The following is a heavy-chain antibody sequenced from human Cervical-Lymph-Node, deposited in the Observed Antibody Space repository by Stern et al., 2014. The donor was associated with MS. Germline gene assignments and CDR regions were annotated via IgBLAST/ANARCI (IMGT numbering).Heavy chain of an antibody. J-gene: IGHJ4*02. CDR3: ARDREWELHYFDY. D-gene: IGHD1-26*01. V-gene: IGHV1-18*01. CDR2: ISGYHGKT. Sequence: QVQLGQSGTEVKKPGASVKVSCKASGYTFTTYGINWVRRAPGQGLEWMGWISGYHGKTTYAQKLQGRVTMTTDTSASTAYMELRSLRSDDTAVYYCARDREWELHYFDYWGQGTVVTVSS. CDR1: GYTFTTYG.